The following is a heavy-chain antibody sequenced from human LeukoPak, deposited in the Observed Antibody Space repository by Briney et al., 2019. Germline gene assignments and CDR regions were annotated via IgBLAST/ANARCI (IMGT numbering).Heavy chain of an antibody. Sequence: GGSLRLSCAASGFTFSSYGMSWVRQAPGKGLEWVSAISGSGGSTYYADSVKGRFTISRDNSKNTLYLQMNSLRAEDTAVYYCAKLDYYDSSGYYYYFDYWGQGTLVTVSS. CDR2: ISGSGGST. J-gene: IGHJ4*02. D-gene: IGHD3-22*01. CDR3: AKLDYYDSSGYYYYFDY. V-gene: IGHV3-23*01. CDR1: GFTFSSYG.